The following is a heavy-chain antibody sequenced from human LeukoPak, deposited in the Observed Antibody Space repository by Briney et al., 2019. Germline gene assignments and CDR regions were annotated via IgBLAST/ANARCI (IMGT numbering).Heavy chain of an antibody. J-gene: IGHJ4*02. V-gene: IGHV3-23*01. D-gene: IGHD6-13*01. CDR2: ISGSGGST. CDR3: AKDQKSIAATGYDY. Sequence: GGSLRLSCAASGFTLSNAWMSWVRQTPGKGLEWVSTISGSGGSTYYADSVKGRFTISRDNSKNTLFLQMNSLRADDTAVYFCAKDQKSIAATGYDYWGQGTLVTVSS. CDR1: GFTLSNAW.